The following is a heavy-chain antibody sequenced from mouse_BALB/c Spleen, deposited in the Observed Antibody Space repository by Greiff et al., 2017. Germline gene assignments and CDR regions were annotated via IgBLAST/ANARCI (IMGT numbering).Heavy chain of an antibody. J-gene: IGHJ3*01. CDR3: ARGTARARTWFAY. CDR1: GYTFSSYW. D-gene: IGHD3-2*01. Sequence: VQLQQSGAELMKPGASVKISCKATGYTFSSYWIEWVKQRPGHGLEWIGEILPGSGSTNYNEKFKGKATFTADTSSNTAYMQLSSLTSEDSAVYYCARGTARARTWFAYWGQGTLVTVSA. CDR2: ILPGSGST. V-gene: IGHV1-9*01.